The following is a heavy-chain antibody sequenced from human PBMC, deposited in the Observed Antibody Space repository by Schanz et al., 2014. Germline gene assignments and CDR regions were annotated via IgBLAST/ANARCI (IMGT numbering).Heavy chain of an antibody. J-gene: IGHJ6*02. V-gene: IGHV4-59*01. Sequence: QVQLQESGPGLVRPSETLSLTCTVSGASMDNYYWSWIRQPPGKGLEWIGYVYNNGRTYYNPSLKSRVAISLDTSKNQFSLNLNSVTAADTAVYYCARDVGHYGMDVWGQGTTVTVSS. CDR2: VYNNGRT. CDR3: ARDVGHYGMDV. CDR1: GASMDNYY.